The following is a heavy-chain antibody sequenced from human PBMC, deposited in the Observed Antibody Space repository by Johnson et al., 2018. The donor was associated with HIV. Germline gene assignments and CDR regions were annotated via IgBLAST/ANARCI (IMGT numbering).Heavy chain of an antibody. CDR1: GFTFSNAW. D-gene: IGHD2-15*01. CDR2: IKSKTDGGTT. Sequence: EVQLVESGGGVVRPGGSLRLSCAASGFTFSNAWMSWVRQAPGKGLEWVGRIKSKTDGGTTDYTTPVKGRFTISRDDSKNTLYLQMNSLKTEDTAVYYCSTGDIVVAVAAILLPLHDAFDLWGQGTMVTVSS. J-gene: IGHJ3*01. V-gene: IGHV3-15*01. CDR3: STGDIVVAVAAILLPLHDAFDL.